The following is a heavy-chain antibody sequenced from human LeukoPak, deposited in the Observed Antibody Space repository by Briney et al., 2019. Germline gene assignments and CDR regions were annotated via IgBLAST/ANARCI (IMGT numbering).Heavy chain of an antibody. V-gene: IGHV4-4*02. CDR1: GGSISSSNW. CDR2: IYHSGST. D-gene: IGHD2-21*02. J-gene: IGHJ4*02. Sequence: PSETLSLTCAVSGGSISSSNWWSWVRQPPGKGLEWIGEIYHSGSTNYNPSLKSRVTISVDKSKNQFSLKLSSVTAADTAVYYCARIYCGGDCSTYDYWGQGTLVTVSS. CDR3: ARIYCGGDCSTYDY.